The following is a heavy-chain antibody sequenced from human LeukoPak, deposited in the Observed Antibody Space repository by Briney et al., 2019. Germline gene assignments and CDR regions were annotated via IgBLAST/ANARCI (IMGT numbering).Heavy chain of an antibody. CDR1: GYTFTGYY. CDR3: ATGYCSGGSCHEGWFDP. Sequence: SGKVSCKASGYTFTGYYMQWVRQDPGQGLEWMGGIIPIFGTANYAQKFQGRVTITADESTSTAYMELSSLRSEDTAVYYCATGYCSGGSCHEGWFDPWGQGTLVTVSS. CDR2: IIPIFGTA. D-gene: IGHD2-15*01. V-gene: IGHV1-69*13. J-gene: IGHJ5*02.